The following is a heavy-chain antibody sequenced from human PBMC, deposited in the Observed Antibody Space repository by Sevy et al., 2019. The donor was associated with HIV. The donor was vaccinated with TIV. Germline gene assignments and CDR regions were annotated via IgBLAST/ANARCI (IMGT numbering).Heavy chain of an antibody. Sequence: SETLSLTCTVSGGSISSYYWSWIRQPPGKGLEWIGYIYYSGSTNYNPSLKSRVTISVDTSKNQFSLNLGSVTAADTAVYYCARGASIAAARRAVRYYYYGMDVWGQGTTVTVSS. CDR2: IYYSGST. CDR3: ARGASIAAARRAVRYYYYGMDV. J-gene: IGHJ6*02. D-gene: IGHD6-13*01. V-gene: IGHV4-59*01. CDR1: GGSISSYY.